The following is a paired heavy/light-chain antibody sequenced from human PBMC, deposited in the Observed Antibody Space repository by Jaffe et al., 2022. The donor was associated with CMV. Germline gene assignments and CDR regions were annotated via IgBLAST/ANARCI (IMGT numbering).Light chain of an antibody. Sequence: DIQMTQSPSSLSASVGDRVTITCRASQSISSYLNWYQQKPGKAPKLLIYAASSLQSGVPSRFSGSGSGTDFTLTISSLQPEDFATYYCQQSYSTPPDTFGQGTKLEIK. CDR2: AAS. J-gene: IGKJ2*01. CDR1: QSISSY. CDR3: QQSYSTPPDT. V-gene: IGKV1-39*01.
Heavy chain of an antibody. CDR2: ISWDGGST. CDR3: AKETRGYSSGRHYRYFDY. Sequence: EVQLVESGGVVVQPGGSLRLSCAASGFTFDDYTMHWVRQAPGKGLEWVSLISWDGGSTYYADSVKGRFTISRDNSKNSLYLQMNSLRTEDTALYYCAKETRGYSSGRHYRYFDYWGQGTLVTVSS. D-gene: IGHD6-19*01. J-gene: IGHJ4*02. CDR1: GFTFDDYT. V-gene: IGHV3-43*01.